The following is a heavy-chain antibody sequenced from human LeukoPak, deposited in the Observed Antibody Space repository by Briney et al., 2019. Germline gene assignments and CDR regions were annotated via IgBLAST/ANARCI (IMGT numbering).Heavy chain of an antibody. CDR2: IKQDGSEK. Sequence: GGSLRLSCAASGFTFSSYWMSWVRQAPGKGLEWVANIKQDGSEKYYVDSVKGRFTISRDNSKNTLYLQMNSLRAEDTAVYYCAKGASLGPYYYYYYMDVWGKGTTVTVSS. CDR3: AKGASLGPYYYYYYMDV. CDR1: GFTFSSYW. J-gene: IGHJ6*03. V-gene: IGHV3-7*03.